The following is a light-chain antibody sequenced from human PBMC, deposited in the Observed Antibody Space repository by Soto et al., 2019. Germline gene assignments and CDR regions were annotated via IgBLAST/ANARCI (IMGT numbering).Light chain of an antibody. Sequence: EIVMTQSPATLSVSPGERATLSCRASQSISSNLAWYQQKPGQAPRLLIYAAATRATGVPAWFSGSGSGTEFTLTLSSLQSEDFAVYYCQQYTDWPYTFGQGTKLEIK. J-gene: IGKJ2*01. CDR1: QSISSN. V-gene: IGKV3-15*01. CDR2: AAA. CDR3: QQYTDWPYT.